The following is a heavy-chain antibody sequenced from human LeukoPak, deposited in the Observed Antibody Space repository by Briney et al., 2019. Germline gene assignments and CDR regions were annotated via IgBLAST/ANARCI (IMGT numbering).Heavy chain of an antibody. D-gene: IGHD2-2*01. CDR2: IRYDGSNK. Sequence: PGGSLRLSCAASGFTFSSYGMHWVRQAPGKGLEWVAFIRYDGSNKYYADSVKGRFTISRDNSKNTLYLQMNSLRAEVTAVYYCAKDISSTITFDIWGQGTMVTVSS. J-gene: IGHJ3*02. V-gene: IGHV3-30*02. CDR1: GFTFSSYG. CDR3: AKDISSTITFDI.